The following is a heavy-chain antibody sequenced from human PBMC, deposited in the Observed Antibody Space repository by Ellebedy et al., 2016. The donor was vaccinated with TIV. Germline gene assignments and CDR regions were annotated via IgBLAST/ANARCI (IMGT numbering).Heavy chain of an antibody. D-gene: IGHD1-7*01. CDR1: GFTFTTHD. V-gene: IGHV1-8*01. Sequence: AASVKVSCKASGFTFTTHDITWVRQATGQGLEWMGWMNPNSGDTGYAQKFQGRVTLTRDTSISTAYMELSSLTFEDTAAYYCARGRESYDGTSYQIPHHWGQGTLVTVSS. J-gene: IGHJ4*02. CDR2: MNPNSGDT. CDR3: ARGRESYDGTSYQIPHH.